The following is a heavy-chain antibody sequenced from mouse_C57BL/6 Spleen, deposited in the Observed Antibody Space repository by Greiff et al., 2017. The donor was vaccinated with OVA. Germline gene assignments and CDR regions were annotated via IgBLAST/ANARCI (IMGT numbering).Heavy chain of an antibody. Sequence: QVQLKQPGAELVKPGASVKLSCKASGYTFTSYWMHWVKQRPGQGLEWIGMIHPNSGSTNYNEKFKSKATLTVDKSSSTAYMQLSSLTSEDSAVYYCARDYYGSSSPFDYWGQGTTLTVSS. CDR2: IHPNSGST. V-gene: IGHV1-64*01. CDR1: GYTFTSYW. CDR3: ARDYYGSSSPFDY. D-gene: IGHD1-1*01. J-gene: IGHJ2*01.